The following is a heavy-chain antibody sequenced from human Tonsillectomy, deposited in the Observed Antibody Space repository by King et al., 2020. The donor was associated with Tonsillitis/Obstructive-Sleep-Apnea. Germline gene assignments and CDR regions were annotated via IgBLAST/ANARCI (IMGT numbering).Heavy chain of an antibody. CDR2: INHSGST. CDR3: ARDYTSSPYNDYYMDV. D-gene: IGHD6-6*01. CDR1: GGSFSGYY. J-gene: IGHJ6*03. Sequence: VQLQQWGAGLLKPSGTLSLTCAVYGGSFSGYYWSWIRQPPGKGLECIGEINHSGSTNYNPSPKSRVTISVDTSKNQFSLDLSSVTTADKAVYYCARDYTSSPYNDYYMDVWGKGTTVTVSS. V-gene: IGHV4-34*01.